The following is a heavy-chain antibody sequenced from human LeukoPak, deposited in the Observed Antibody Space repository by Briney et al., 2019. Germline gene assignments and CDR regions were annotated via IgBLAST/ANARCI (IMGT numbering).Heavy chain of an antibody. CDR2: VRYDGSNK. J-gene: IGHJ3*02. D-gene: IGHD3-9*01. CDR1: GFTFSSYS. V-gene: IGHV3-30*02. CDR3: ARERTILRYFDWLPDAFDI. Sequence: PGGSLRLSCAASGFTFSSYSMHWVRQAPGKGLEWVAFVRYDGSNKYYADSVKGRFTISRDNSKNTLYLQMNSLRAEDTAVYYCARERTILRYFDWLPDAFDIWGQGTMVTVSS.